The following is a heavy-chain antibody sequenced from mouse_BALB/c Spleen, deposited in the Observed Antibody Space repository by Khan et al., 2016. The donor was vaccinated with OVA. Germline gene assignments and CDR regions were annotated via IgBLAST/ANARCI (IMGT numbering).Heavy chain of an antibody. CDR1: GFTFSSYV. V-gene: IGHV5-6-5*01. Sequence: EVQLVESGGDLVKPGGSLKLSCAASGFTFSSYVISWVRQTPEKRLEWVASISRGGSTYYPDSVKGRFTISRDNARNILYLQISSLRSEDTAMYYCAREAYRYDEYYFDYWGQGTTLTVSS. J-gene: IGHJ2*01. CDR2: ISRGGST. D-gene: IGHD2-14*01. CDR3: AREAYRYDEYYFDY.